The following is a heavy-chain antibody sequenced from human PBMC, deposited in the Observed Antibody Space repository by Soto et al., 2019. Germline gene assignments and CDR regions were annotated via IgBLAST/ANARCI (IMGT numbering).Heavy chain of an antibody. V-gene: IGHV6-1*01. Sequence: SQTLSLTCAISGDSVPSNSAAWNWIRQSPSRGLEWLGRTYYRSKWYNDYAVSVKSRITINPDTSKNQFSLQLNSVTPEDTAVYYCARMRDYYGSGSYYQNSILYYYMDVWGKGTTVTVSS. D-gene: IGHD3-10*01. CDR3: ARMRDYYGSGSYYQNSILYYYMDV. J-gene: IGHJ6*03. CDR2: TYYRSKWYN. CDR1: GDSVPSNSAA.